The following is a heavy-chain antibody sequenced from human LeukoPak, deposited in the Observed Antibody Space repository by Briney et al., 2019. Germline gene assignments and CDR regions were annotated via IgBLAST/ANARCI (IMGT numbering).Heavy chain of an antibody. J-gene: IGHJ4*02. D-gene: IGHD3-10*01. Sequence: GGSLRLSCAASGFTFSSYAMHWVRQAPGKGLEWVAVISYDGSNKYYADSVKGRFTISRDNSKNTLYLQMNSLRAEDTAVYYCAKDITMVRGVISSLDCWGQGTLVTVSS. CDR2: ISYDGSNK. CDR1: GFTFSSYA. CDR3: AKDITMVRGVISSLDC. V-gene: IGHV3-30*04.